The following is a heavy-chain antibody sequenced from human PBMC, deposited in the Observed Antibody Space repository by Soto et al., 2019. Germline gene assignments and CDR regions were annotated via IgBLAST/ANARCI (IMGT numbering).Heavy chain of an antibody. Sequence: PSETLSLTCTVSGGSISSYYWSWIRQPPGKGLEWIGYIYYSGSTNYNPSLKSRVTISVDTSKNQFSLKLSSVTAADTAVYYCARDGSSSWYNWFDPWGQGTLVTVS. V-gene: IGHV4-59*01. CDR1: GGSISSYY. J-gene: IGHJ5*02. CDR3: ARDGSSSWYNWFDP. D-gene: IGHD6-13*01. CDR2: IYYSGST.